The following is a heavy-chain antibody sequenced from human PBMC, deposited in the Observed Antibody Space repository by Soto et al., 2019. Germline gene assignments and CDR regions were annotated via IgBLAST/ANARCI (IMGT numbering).Heavy chain of an antibody. Sequence: GGSLRLSCAASGFTFSSYSMNWVRQAPGKGLEWVSYISSSSSTIYYADSVKGRFTISRDNAKNSLYLQMNSLRDEDTAVYYCAISYPGSDFWSGYPTPHYWYFDLWGRGTLVTVSS. D-gene: IGHD3-3*01. CDR2: ISSSSSTI. J-gene: IGHJ2*01. CDR3: AISYPGSDFWSGYPTPHYWYFDL. CDR1: GFTFSSYS. V-gene: IGHV3-48*02.